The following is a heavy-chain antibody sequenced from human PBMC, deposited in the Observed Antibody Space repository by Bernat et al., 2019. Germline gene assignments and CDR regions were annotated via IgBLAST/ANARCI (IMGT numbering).Heavy chain of an antibody. CDR2: ISGSGGST. V-gene: IGHV3-23*01. D-gene: IGHD6-19*01. CDR1: GFTFSSYA. CDR3: AKDAVAGTGCGPNFDY. Sequence: EVQLLESGGGLVQPGGSLRLSCAASGFTFSSYAMSWVRQAPGKGLEWVSAISGSGGSTYYADSVKGRFTISRDNSKNTLYLQMNSLRAEDTAVYYCAKDAVAGTGCGPNFDYWGQGTLVTVSS. J-gene: IGHJ4*02.